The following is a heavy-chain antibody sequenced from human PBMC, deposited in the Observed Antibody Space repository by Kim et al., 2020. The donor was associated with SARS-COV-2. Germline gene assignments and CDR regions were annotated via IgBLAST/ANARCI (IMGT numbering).Heavy chain of an antibody. CDR2: IYYSGST. CDR3: ARDREMATIQYYYYGMDV. J-gene: IGHJ6*02. CDR1: GGSISSGGYY. D-gene: IGHD5-12*01. Sequence: SETLSLTFTVSGGSISSGGYYWSWIRQHPGKGLEWIGYIYYSGSTYYNPSLKSRVTISVDTSKNQFSLKLSSVTAADTAVYYCARDREMATIQYYYYGMDVWGQGTTVTVSS. V-gene: IGHV4-31*03.